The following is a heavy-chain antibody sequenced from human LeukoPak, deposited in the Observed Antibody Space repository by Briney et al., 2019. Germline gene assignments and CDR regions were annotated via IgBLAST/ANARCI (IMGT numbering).Heavy chain of an antibody. V-gene: IGHV5-51*01. CDR3: ARSSPPPKNWFDP. CDR2: IYPGDSDT. Sequence: IYPGDSDTRYSPSFQGQVTISADKSISTAYLQWSSLKASDTAMYYCARSSPPPKNWFDPWGQGTLVTVSS. J-gene: IGHJ5*02.